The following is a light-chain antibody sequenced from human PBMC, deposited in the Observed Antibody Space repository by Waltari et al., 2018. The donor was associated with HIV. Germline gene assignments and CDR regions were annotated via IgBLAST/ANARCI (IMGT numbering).Light chain of an antibody. CDR1: QSLLHSNGYNY. CDR2: LGS. Sequence: DIVLTQSPLSLPVTPEEPVSIPCRSSQSLLHSNGYNYLDWYLQKPGQSPQLLIYLGSNRATGVPDRFSGSGSGTDFTLKISRVEAEDVGVYYCMQALQTPLTFGGGTKVEIK. J-gene: IGKJ4*01. V-gene: IGKV2-28*01. CDR3: MQALQTPLT.